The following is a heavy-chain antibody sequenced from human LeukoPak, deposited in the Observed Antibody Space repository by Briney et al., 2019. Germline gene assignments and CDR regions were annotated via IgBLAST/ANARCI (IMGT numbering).Heavy chain of an antibody. CDR3: ASEPYGSGSFLGAFDI. V-gene: IGHV4-39*01. Sequence: PSETLSLTCAVSDDSIRSSAYYWGWIRQPPGKGLEWIGSIYYSGSTYYNPSLRSRVTISIDTSKNQFSLKLSSVTAADTAVYYCASEPYGSGSFLGAFDIWGQGTMVTVSS. CDR2: IYYSGST. D-gene: IGHD3-10*01. CDR1: DDSIRSSAYY. J-gene: IGHJ3*02.